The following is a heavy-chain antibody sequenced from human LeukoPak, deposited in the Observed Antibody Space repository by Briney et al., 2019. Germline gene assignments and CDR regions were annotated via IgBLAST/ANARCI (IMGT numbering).Heavy chain of an antibody. J-gene: IGHJ4*02. V-gene: IGHV1-2*06. CDR2: INPNTGGT. D-gene: IGHD5-12*01. CDR1: GGTFSSYA. Sequence: ASVKVSCKASGGTFSSYAISWVRQAPGQGLEWMGRINPNTGGTKYAQKFQGRVTMTRDTSTSTAYMEVSRLRFDDTAVYYCARGFINGYDFDYWGQGTLVTVSP. CDR3: ARGFINGYDFDY.